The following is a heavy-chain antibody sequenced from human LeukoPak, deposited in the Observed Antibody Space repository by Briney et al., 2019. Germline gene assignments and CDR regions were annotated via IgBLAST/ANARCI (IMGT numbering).Heavy chain of an antibody. CDR1: GYTFTSYY. V-gene: IGHV1-46*01. CDR2: INPSGGST. Sequence: ASVKVSCKASGYTFTSYYMHWVRQAPGQGLEWMGIINPSGGSTSYAQKFQGRVTTTRDMSTSTVYMELSSLRSEDTAVYYCARDACSSTSCYYYYYYYYMDVWGKGTTVTVSS. J-gene: IGHJ6*03. D-gene: IGHD2-2*01. CDR3: ARDACSSTSCYYYYYYYYMDV.